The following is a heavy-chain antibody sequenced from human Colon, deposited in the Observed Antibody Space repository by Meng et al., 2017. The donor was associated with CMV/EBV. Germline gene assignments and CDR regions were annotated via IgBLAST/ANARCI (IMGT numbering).Heavy chain of an antibody. J-gene: IGHJ6*02. CDR3: VRYENLQHGMDV. V-gene: IGHV4-39*07. Sequence: SETLSLTCTVSGGSIRRSLDYWGWVRQPPGRGLEWIGNIDYAGSSSYHSSLESRVTMSVDTSRNQFSLNLRSVTAADTAVYYCVRYENLQHGMDVWGHGTTVTVSS. D-gene: IGHD2-8*01. CDR2: IDYAGSS. CDR1: GGSIRRSLDY.